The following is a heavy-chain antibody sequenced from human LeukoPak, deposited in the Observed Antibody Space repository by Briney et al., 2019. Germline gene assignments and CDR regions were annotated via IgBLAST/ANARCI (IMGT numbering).Heavy chain of an antibody. CDR1: GFSPSIYS. D-gene: IGHD6-13*01. J-gene: IGHJ4*02. CDR2: ICGSSTYK. V-gene: IGHV3-21*01. Sequence: GGSLRLSCVASGFSPSIYSMKSVRPAPGKGLEWGSSICGSSTYKYYEDSVNGRFTISRDNAKNSLYLQMNSLRAEDTAVYYCARDPAAGTPPGYWSQGTLVTVSS. CDR3: ARDPAAGTPPGY.